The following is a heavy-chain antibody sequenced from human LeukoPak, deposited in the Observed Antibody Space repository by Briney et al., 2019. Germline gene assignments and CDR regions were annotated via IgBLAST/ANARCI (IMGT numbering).Heavy chain of an antibody. D-gene: IGHD6-6*01. CDR3: STGRGIAVRPLFEH. CDR1: GFTCGNTW. Sequence: GGSLRLSCAASGFTCGNTWMGWVRQAPGEGLEWVGRMKSKGDGGTTDYAAPVKGRFTISRNDSKNTLYLQMNSLKTEDTAVYYWSTGRGIAVRPLFEHWGQGTLVTVS. V-gene: IGHV3-15*01. J-gene: IGHJ4*02. CDR2: MKSKGDGGTT.